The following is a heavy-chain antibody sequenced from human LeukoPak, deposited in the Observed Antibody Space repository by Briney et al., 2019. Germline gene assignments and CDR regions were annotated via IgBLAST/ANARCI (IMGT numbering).Heavy chain of an antibody. Sequence: ASVKVSCKASGYTFTSYDINWVRQATGQGLEWMGWMNPNSGNTGYAQKFQGRVTMTRNTSISTAYMEPSSLRSEDTAVYYCAREQSGNSGHYYYYMDVWGKGTTVTVSS. J-gene: IGHJ6*03. CDR1: GYTFTSYD. CDR2: MNPNSGNT. CDR3: AREQSGNSGHYYYYMDV. D-gene: IGHD4-23*01. V-gene: IGHV1-8*01.